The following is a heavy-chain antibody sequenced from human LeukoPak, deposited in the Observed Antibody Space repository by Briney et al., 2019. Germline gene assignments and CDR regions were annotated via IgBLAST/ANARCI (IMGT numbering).Heavy chain of an antibody. D-gene: IGHD5-24*01. J-gene: IGHJ5*02. Sequence: SGTLSLTCTVSGGSISNYYWGWLRQSPGKELEWIAHVYYTGTTIYSPSLKSRLTVSVDPSKNQFSLNLSSVTAADTAVYYCARDAGYRSRLNYFDPWGQGTLVTVSS. CDR3: ARDAGYRSRLNYFDP. CDR1: GGSISNYY. CDR2: VYYTGTT. V-gene: IGHV4-59*01.